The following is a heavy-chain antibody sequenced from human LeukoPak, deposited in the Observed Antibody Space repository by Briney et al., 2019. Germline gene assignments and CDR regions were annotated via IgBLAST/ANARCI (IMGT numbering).Heavy chain of an antibody. CDR1: GFTFDDYA. CDR3: AKGLDSSWYNWFDP. J-gene: IGHJ5*02. V-gene: IGHV3-9*03. CDR2: ISWNSGSI. D-gene: IGHD6-13*01. Sequence: SLRLSCAASGFTFDDYAMHWVRQAPGKGLERVSGISWNSGSIGYADSVKGRFTISRDNAKNSLYLQMNSLRAEDMALYYCAKGLDSSWYNWFDPWGQGTLVTVSS.